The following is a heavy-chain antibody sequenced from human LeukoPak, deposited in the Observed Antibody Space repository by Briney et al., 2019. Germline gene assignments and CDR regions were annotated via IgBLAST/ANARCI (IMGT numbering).Heavy chain of an antibody. CDR2: INPNSGGT. J-gene: IGHJ4*02. CDR3: ARDYYGDFDY. V-gene: IGHV1-2*06. D-gene: IGHD4-17*01. CDR1: GYTFTGYY. Sequence: GASVKVSCKXSGYTFTGYYMHWVRQTPGQGLEWMGRINPNSGGTNYSQKFQGRVTMTRDTSISTAYMELSRLRSDDTAVYYCARDYYGDFDYWGQGTLVTVSS.